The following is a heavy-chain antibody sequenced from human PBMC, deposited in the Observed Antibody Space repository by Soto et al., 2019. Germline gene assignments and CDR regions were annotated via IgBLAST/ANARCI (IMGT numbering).Heavy chain of an antibody. J-gene: IGHJ2*01. CDR2: IIPIFGTA. CDR1: GGTFSSYA. Sequence: ASVKVSCKASGGTFSSYAISWVRQAPGQGLEWMGGIIPIFGTANYAQKFQGRVTITADESTSTAYMELSSLRSEDTAVYYCASLTGDLIALPSNYWYFDLWGRGTPVTVSS. CDR3: ASLTGDLIALPSNYWYFDL. D-gene: IGHD7-27*01. V-gene: IGHV1-69*13.